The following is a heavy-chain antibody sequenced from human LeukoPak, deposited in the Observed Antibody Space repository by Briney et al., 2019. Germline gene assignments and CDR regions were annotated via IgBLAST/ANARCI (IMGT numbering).Heavy chain of an antibody. CDR3: ARNYFQGVPGVY. Sequence: GGSLRLSCAGSGFTFSDYYMSWIRQAPGKGLEWVSYISSGGSYTNFADSVKGRFTISRDNAKNSLYLQMNSLRADDTAVYCCARNYFQGVPGVYWGQGTLVTVSS. D-gene: IGHD3-10*01. CDR2: ISSGGSYT. V-gene: IGHV3-11*03. J-gene: IGHJ4*02. CDR1: GFTFSDYY.